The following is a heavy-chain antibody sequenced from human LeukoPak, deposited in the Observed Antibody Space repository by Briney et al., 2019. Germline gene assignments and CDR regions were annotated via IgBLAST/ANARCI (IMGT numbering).Heavy chain of an antibody. CDR3: AKTYYGSGSYYRPFDY. Sequence: GGSLRLSCAVSGFTFSSYAMSWVRQAPGKGLEWVSAISGSGGSTYYADSVKGRFTISRDNSKNTLYLQMNSLRAEDTAVYYCAKTYYGSGSYYRPFDYWGQGTLVTVSS. CDR1: GFTFSSYA. J-gene: IGHJ4*02. CDR2: ISGSGGST. V-gene: IGHV3-23*01. D-gene: IGHD3-10*01.